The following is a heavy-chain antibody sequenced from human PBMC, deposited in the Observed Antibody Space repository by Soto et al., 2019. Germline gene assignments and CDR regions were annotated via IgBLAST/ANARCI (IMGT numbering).Heavy chain of an antibody. CDR2: IGGNGVSK. Sequence: EVQLLESGGGLVQPGGSLRLSCAASGFTFSGCSMSWVRQAPGKGLEWVSAIGGNGVSKYYADSVKGRFTISRDNSKNTLYLKMNSLRAQDTAVYYCATSRQTTVTSEFWGQGALVTVSS. D-gene: IGHD4-17*01. J-gene: IGHJ4*02. V-gene: IGHV3-23*01. CDR1: GFTFSGCS. CDR3: ATSRQTTVTSEF.